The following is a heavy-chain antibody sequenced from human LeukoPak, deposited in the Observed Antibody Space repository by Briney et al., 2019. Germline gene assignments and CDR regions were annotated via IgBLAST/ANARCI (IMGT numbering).Heavy chain of an antibody. CDR2: INHSGST. J-gene: IGHJ6*02. D-gene: IGHD2-2*01. CDR1: GVSFSGYY. Sequence: SETLSLTCAVYGVSFSGYYWSWIRQPPGKGLEWIGEINHSGSTNYNPSLKSRVTISVDTSKNQFSLKLSSVTAADTAVYYCTSLIVVVPAAKIYGMDVWGQETTVTVSS. V-gene: IGHV4-34*01. CDR3: TSLIVVVPAAKIYGMDV.